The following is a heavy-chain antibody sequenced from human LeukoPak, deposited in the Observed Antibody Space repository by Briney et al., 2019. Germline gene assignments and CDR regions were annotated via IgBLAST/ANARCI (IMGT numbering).Heavy chain of an antibody. CDR3: ARVAVVITMTRFDY. V-gene: IGHV4-38-2*02. J-gene: IGHJ4*02. CDR2: IYHRGSS. Sequence: SETLSLTCTVSGYSISSGYYWGWIRPPPGKGLEWIGSIYHRGSSYYNPSLKSRVTISVDTSKNHFSLKLSSVTAADTAVYYCARVAVVITMTRFDYWGQGTLVTVSS. CDR1: GYSISSGYY. D-gene: IGHD3-22*01.